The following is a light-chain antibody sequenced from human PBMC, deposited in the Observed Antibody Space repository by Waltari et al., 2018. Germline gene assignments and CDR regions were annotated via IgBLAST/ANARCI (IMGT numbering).Light chain of an antibody. V-gene: IGKV3D-15*01. J-gene: IGKJ1*01. Sequence: EVVMTQSPATLSVSPGEGATVSCRASESVRTNVAWYQQTPGPAPRLIIYDASTRATGIPDRFSGSGSGTEFILSISSLQSEDFAIYYCQQYNKWPPWTFGQGTKVEIK. CDR3: QQYNKWPPWT. CDR1: ESVRTN. CDR2: DAS.